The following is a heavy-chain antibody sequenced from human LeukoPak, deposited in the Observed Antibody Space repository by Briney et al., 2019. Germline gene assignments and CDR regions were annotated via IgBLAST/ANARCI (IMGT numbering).Heavy chain of an antibody. V-gene: IGHV1-8*01. CDR1: GNTFTSYD. D-gene: IGHD1-26*01. CDR2: MNPNSGNT. CDR3: ARGLYSGSYLGHYYYYYGMDV. Sequence: ASVKVSCKASGNTFTSYDINWVRQATGQGLEWMGWMNPNSGNTGYAQKFQGRVTMTRNTSISTAYMELSSLRSEDTAVYYCARGLYSGSYLGHYYYYYGMDVWGQGTTVTVSS. J-gene: IGHJ6*02.